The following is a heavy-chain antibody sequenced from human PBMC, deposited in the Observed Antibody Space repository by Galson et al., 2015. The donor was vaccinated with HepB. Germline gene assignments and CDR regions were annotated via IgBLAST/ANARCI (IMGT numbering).Heavy chain of an antibody. D-gene: IGHD6-19*01. CDR3: ASHAVAGIPFGS. V-gene: IGHV3-30*04. CDR1: GFTFSSYA. J-gene: IGHJ5*02. CDR2: ISYDGSNK. Sequence: SLRLSCAASGFTFSSYAMHWVRQAPGKGLEWVAVISYDGSNKYYADSVKGRFTISRDNSKNTLYLQMNSLRAEDTAVYYCASHAVAGIPFGSWGQGTLVTVSS.